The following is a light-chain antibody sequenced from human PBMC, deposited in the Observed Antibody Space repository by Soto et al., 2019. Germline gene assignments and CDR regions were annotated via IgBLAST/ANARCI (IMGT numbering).Light chain of an antibody. CDR2: KAS. Sequence: DIQMTQSPSTLSASVGDRVTITCRASQSISSWLAWYQQKPGKAPKLLIYKASSLESGAPSRFSGSGSGTEFTLTISSLQPEDFAVYYCQQYYNWPRTFGQGTKVDIK. J-gene: IGKJ1*01. CDR3: QQYYNWPRT. V-gene: IGKV1-5*03. CDR1: QSISSW.